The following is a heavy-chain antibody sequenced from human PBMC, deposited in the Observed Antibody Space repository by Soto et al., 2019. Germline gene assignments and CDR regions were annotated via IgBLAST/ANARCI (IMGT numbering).Heavy chain of an antibody. J-gene: IGHJ6*02. CDR2: TRSNGEYT. Sequence: EVQVLESGGGLVQPGGSLRLSCAGSGFTFSSFAMTWVRQAPGKGLEWVSTTRSNGEYTYYTDSVKGRFTVSRDNSKNALFLDMSSLRAEDTAIYSGAKDSQSVSVSAARVYGMDVWGQGTTVTVSS. CDR3: AKDSQSVSVSAARVYGMDV. V-gene: IGHV3-23*01. D-gene: IGHD2-2*01. CDR1: GFTFSSFA.